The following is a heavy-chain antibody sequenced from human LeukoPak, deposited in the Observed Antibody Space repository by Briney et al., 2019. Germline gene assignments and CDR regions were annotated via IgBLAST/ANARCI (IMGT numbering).Heavy chain of an antibody. J-gene: IGHJ4*02. V-gene: IGHV3-21*01. D-gene: IGHD3-22*01. CDR1: GFTFSNHG. CDR2: ISSSSSYI. Sequence: SGGSLRLSCAASGFTFSNHGMNWVRQAPGKGLEWVSSISSSSSYIYYTDPVKGRFTISRDNAKNSLFLQMNSLRAEDTAVYYCARDDYYYDSSAYFLVWGQGTLVTVYS. CDR3: ARDDYYYDSSAYFLV.